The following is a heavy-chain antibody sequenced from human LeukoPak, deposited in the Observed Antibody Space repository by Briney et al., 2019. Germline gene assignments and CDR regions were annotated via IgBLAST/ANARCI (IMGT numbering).Heavy chain of an antibody. CDR3: ARQINALRRFDP. CDR1: GYTFSIYG. J-gene: IGHJ5*02. Sequence: ASVRVTCKASGYTFSIYGFSWVRQAPGQGLEWMGWISVYNGNTNYAQKFQGRVTMTTDTSTSTAHMELRSLRSDDTAVYYCARQINALRRFDPWGQGTLVTVSS. CDR2: ISVYNGNT. V-gene: IGHV1-18*01.